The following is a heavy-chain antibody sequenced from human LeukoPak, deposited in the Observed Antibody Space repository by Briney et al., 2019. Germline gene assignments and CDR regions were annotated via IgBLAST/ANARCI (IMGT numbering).Heavy chain of an antibody. Sequence: SGGSLRLSCVAPGFTFSSYWMHWVRQPPGKGLLWVSRLSGDGSTTKYADSLKGRFTISRDNAKNTLYLQMNSLRAEDTAVYFCARASTMVPNLLDNWGQGTLVTVSS. CDR1: GFTFSSYW. D-gene: IGHD4/OR15-4a*01. CDR3: ARASTMVPNLLDN. CDR2: LSGDGSTT. J-gene: IGHJ4*02. V-gene: IGHV3-74*03.